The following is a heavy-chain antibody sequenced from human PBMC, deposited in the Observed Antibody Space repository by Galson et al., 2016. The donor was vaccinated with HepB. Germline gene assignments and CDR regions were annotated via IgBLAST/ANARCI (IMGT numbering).Heavy chain of an antibody. D-gene: IGHD6-13*01. Sequence: SETLSLTCTVSGGSINSSYWNWIRQPPGKGLEWIGYIYYSGSTDYNPSLKSRVTISVDTSKNHFSLKLNSVTAADTAVYYCARDIAAAGTGAWFDPWGQGTLVTVSS. CDR2: IYYSGST. V-gene: IGHV4-59*01. CDR3: ARDIAAAGTGAWFDP. J-gene: IGHJ5*02. CDR1: GGSINSSY.